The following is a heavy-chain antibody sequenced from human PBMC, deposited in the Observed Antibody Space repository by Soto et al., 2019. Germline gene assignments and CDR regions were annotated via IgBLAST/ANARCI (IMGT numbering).Heavy chain of an antibody. Sequence: QVQLVESGGGVVQPGTSLRVSCVGSGFTFRSYVIHWVRQAPGKGLELVALTSYDGSDKYYGDSVRGRFTISRDNSRNTVDLQMDSLRLEDTAFYWCGRWGTRGGLDVWGQGTLVSVSS. CDR3: GRWGTRGGLDV. CDR2: TSYDGSDK. CDR1: GFTFRSYV. D-gene: IGHD3-16*01. J-gene: IGHJ1*01. V-gene: IGHV3-30*19.